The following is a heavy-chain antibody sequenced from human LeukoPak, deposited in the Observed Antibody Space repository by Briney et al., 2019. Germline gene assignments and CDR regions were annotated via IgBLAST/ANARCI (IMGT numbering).Heavy chain of an antibody. V-gene: IGHV4-39*01. CDR1: GGSISSSSYY. Sequence: PSETLSLTCTVSGGSISSSSYYWGWIRHPPGKGLEWIGSIYYSGSTYYNPSLKSRVTISVDTSKNQFSLKLSSVTAADAAVYYCARHEPLGWFDPWGQGTLVTVSS. CDR2: IYYSGST. CDR3: ARHEPLGWFDP. D-gene: IGHD1-14*01. J-gene: IGHJ5*02.